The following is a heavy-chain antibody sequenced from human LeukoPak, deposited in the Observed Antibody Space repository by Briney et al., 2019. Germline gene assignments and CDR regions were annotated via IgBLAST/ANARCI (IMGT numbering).Heavy chain of an antibody. V-gene: IGHV1-46*01. CDR1: GYTFTSYY. Sequence: GASVKVSCKASGYTFTSYYMHWVRQAPGQGLEWMGIINLSGGSTSYAQKFQGRVTMTRDTSTSTAYMELSSLRSEDTAVYYCARTTAMVTIFDYWGQGTLVTVSS. CDR2: INLSGGST. D-gene: IGHD5-18*01. CDR3: ARTTAMVTIFDY. J-gene: IGHJ4*02.